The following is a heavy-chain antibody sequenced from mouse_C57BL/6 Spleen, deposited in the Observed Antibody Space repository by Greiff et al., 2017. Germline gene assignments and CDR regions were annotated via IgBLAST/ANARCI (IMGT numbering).Heavy chain of an antibody. J-gene: IGHJ2*01. D-gene: IGHD2-4*01. CDR1: GYTFTNYW. Sequence: VQLQESGAELVRPGTSVKMSCKASGYTFTNYWIGWAKQRPGHGLEWIGDIYPGGGYTNYNEKFKGKATLTADKSSSTAYMQFSSLTSEDSAIYYCARGGEGYYEGYFDYWGQGTTLTVSS. CDR3: ARGGEGYYEGYFDY. CDR2: IYPGGGYT. V-gene: IGHV1-63*01.